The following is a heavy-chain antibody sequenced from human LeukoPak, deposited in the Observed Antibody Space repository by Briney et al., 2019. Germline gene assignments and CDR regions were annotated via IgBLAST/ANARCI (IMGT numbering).Heavy chain of an antibody. CDR3: ARDPRTVTTYYFDY. Sequence: GGSLRLSCAASGFTFSSYSMNWVRQAPGKGLEWVSYISSSSSTIYYADSVKGRFTISRDSAKNSLYLQMNSLRDEDTAVYYCARDPRTVTTYYFDYWGQGTLVTVSS. V-gene: IGHV3-48*02. D-gene: IGHD4-17*01. J-gene: IGHJ4*02. CDR2: ISSSSSTI. CDR1: GFTFSSYS.